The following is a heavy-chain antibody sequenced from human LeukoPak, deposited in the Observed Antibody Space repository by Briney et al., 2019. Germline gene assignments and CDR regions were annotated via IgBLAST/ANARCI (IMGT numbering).Heavy chain of an antibody. Sequence: PSETLSLTCTVSGGSISSYYWSWIRQPPGKGLEWIGYIYYSGSTNYNPSLKSRVTISVDTSKNQFSLKLSSVTAADTAVYYCARGGRDPTYNWNYMRSSWFDPWGQGTLVTVSS. CDR2: IYYSGST. V-gene: IGHV4-59*01. D-gene: IGHD1-7*01. CDR1: GGSISSYY. J-gene: IGHJ5*02. CDR3: ARGGRDPTYNWNYMRSSWFDP.